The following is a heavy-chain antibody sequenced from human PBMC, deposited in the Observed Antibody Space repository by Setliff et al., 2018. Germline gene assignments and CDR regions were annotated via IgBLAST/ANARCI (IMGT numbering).Heavy chain of an antibody. CDR2: ISPHTGYT. V-gene: IGHV1-18*04. CDR1: GYPLTAYY. CDR3: VRDRAAIVVGPPTAAFDI. D-gene: IGHD2-2*01. J-gene: IGHJ3*02. Sequence: GASVKVSCKASGYPLTAYYIHWVRQAPGQGLEWMGWISPHTGYTVYAQKLQGRVTLTTDTSTGTAYMEVRSLRSDDTAQYYCVRDRAAIVVGPPTAAFDIWGQGTMVTVSS.